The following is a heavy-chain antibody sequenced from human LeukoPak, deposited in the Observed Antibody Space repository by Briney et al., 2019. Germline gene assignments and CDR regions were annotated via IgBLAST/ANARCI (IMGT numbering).Heavy chain of an antibody. V-gene: IGHV1-46*01. Sequence: ASVKVSCKASGYTFTSYYMHWVRQAPGQGLEWMGIINPSGGSTSYAQKFQGRVTMTRDTSTSTVYMELSSLRSEDTAVYYCARGIVVVPAAIFDYYYYGMDVWGQGTTVTVSS. CDR2: INPSGGST. D-gene: IGHD2-2*02. J-gene: IGHJ6*02. CDR3: ARGIVVVPAAIFDYYYYGMDV. CDR1: GYTFTSYY.